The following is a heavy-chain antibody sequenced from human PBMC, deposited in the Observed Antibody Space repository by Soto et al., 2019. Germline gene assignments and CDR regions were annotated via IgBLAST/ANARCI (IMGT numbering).Heavy chain of an antibody. V-gene: IGHV3-7*01. J-gene: IGHJ6*03. CDR3: ARDTPYYYGLRYMDV. Sequence: GGSLRLSCAASGFTFSSYWMSWVRQAPGKGLEWVANIKQDGSEKYYVDSVKGRFTISRDNAKNSLYLQMNSLRAEDTAVYYCARDTPYYYGLRYMDVWGKGTTVTVSS. CDR1: GFTFSSYW. CDR2: IKQDGSEK. D-gene: IGHD3-10*01.